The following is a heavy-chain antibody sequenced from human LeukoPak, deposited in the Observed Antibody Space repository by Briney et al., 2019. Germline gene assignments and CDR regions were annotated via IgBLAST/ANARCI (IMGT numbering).Heavy chain of an antibody. CDR1: GFTFSSYW. J-gene: IGHJ6*03. Sequence: SGGSLRLSCAASGFTFSSYWMSWVRQAPGKGLEWVANIKQDGSEKYYVDSVKGRFAISRDNAKNSLYLQMNSLRAEDTAVYYCAREGRYSYGYYYYMDVWGEGPTVTVSS. V-gene: IGHV3-7*01. D-gene: IGHD5-18*01. CDR3: AREGRYSYGYYYYMDV. CDR2: IKQDGSEK.